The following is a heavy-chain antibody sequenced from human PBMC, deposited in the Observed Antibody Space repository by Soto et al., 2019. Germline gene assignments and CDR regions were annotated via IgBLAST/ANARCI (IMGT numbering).Heavy chain of an antibody. Sequence: PSETLSLTCTVSGGSISSYYWSWIRQPPGKGLEWIGYIYHSGSTYYNPSLKSRVTISVDRSKNQFSLKLSSVTAADTAVYYCARGPPTSIWGQGTLVTVSS. J-gene: IGHJ4*02. V-gene: IGHV4-59*12. D-gene: IGHD2-2*01. CDR2: IYHSGST. CDR3: ARGPPTSI. CDR1: GGSISSYY.